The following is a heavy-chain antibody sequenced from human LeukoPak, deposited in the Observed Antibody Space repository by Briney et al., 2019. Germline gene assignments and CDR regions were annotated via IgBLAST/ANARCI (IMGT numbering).Heavy chain of an antibody. J-gene: IGHJ4*02. CDR3: AKDVGAPPVACFDY. CDR1: GFSFSNYG. V-gene: IGHV3-23*01. Sequence: PGGSLRLSCAASGFSFSNYGMTWVRQAPGKGLEWVAGISSAGITTYYADSVKGRFTISRDNYENTVYLQMNTVTAEDTAVYYCAKDVGAPPVACFDYWGQGTPVTVSS. CDR2: ISSAGITT. D-gene: IGHD6-19*01.